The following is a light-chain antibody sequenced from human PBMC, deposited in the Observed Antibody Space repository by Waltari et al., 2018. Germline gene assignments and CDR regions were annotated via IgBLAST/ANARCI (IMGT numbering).Light chain of an antibody. Sequence: QSALTQPASVSGSPGQSITISCTGTSSDVGGYNYVYWYQQHAGKAPKLMIYDVSNRPSGVSICFSGSKAANTAALTISGLHAADEADYYCSSYTSSSTMVFGGGTKLTVL. CDR1: SSDVGGYNY. J-gene: IGLJ2*01. CDR2: DVS. V-gene: IGLV2-14*01. CDR3: SSYTSSSTMV.